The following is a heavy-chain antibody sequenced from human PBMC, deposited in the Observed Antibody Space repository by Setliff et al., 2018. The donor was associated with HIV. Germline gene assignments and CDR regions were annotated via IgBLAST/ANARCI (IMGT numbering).Heavy chain of an antibody. V-gene: IGHV1-69*06. CDR3: ATGKLSGSGSPIYNWFDP. Sequence: SVKVSCKASGGAFRSNAISWLRQAPGQGLEWMGGIIPIFHTPNYAQKFQGRVTMTEDTSTDTAYMELSSLRSEDTAVYYCATGKLSGSGSPIYNWFDPWGQGTLVTAPQ. CDR1: GGAFRSNA. CDR2: IIPIFHTP. J-gene: IGHJ5*02. D-gene: IGHD3-10*01.